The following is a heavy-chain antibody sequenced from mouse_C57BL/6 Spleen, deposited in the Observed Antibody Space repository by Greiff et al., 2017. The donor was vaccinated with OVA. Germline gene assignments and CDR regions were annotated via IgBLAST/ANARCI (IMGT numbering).Heavy chain of an antibody. CDR2: INPNNGGT. CDR3: ARYYGSSYFDY. Sequence: EVQLQQSGPELVKPGASVKISCKASGYTFTDYYMNWVKQSHGKSLEWIGDINPNNGGTSYNQKFKGKATLTVDKSSSTAYMELRSLTSEDSAVYYWARYYGSSYFDYWGQGTTRTVSS. J-gene: IGHJ2*01. V-gene: IGHV1-26*01. CDR1: GYTFTDYY. D-gene: IGHD1-1*01.